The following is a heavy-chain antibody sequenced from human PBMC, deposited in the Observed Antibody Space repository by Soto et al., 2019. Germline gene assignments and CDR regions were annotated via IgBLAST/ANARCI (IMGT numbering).Heavy chain of an antibody. D-gene: IGHD3-22*01. CDR1: GYTFTSYA. Sequence: ASVKVSCKASGYTFTSYAMHWVRQAPGQRLEWMGWINAGNGNTKYSQKFQGRVTITRDTSASTAYMELSSLRSEDTAVYYCASGSIVDSPIYYYYGMDVWGQGTTVTVSS. CDR2: INAGNGNT. J-gene: IGHJ6*02. V-gene: IGHV1-3*01. CDR3: ASGSIVDSPIYYYYGMDV.